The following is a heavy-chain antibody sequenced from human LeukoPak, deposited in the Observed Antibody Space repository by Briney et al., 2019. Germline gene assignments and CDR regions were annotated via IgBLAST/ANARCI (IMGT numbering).Heavy chain of an antibody. CDR3: ARGKSSPRVFGLWKGTYYYYYMDV. D-gene: IGHD1-7*01. CDR2: INWNGGST. CDR1: GFTFDDYG. J-gene: IGHJ6*03. Sequence: GGSLRLSCAASGFTFDDYGMSWVRQAPGKGLEWVSGINWNGGSTGYADSVKGRFTISRDNAKNSLYLQMNSLRAEDTALYYCARGKSSPRVFGLWKGTYYYYYMDVWGKGTTVTVSS. V-gene: IGHV3-20*04.